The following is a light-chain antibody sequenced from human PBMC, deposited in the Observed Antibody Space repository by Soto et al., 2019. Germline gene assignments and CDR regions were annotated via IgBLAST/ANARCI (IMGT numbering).Light chain of an antibody. J-gene: IGKJ3*01. Sequence: DIQMTQSPYSLSASVGDRVTITCRASQNIRNYLNWYQQKPGKVPNLLIYGASSLQSGVPSRFSGSGSETDFTLTINNLQPEDFATYYCQQSYTAVFTFGPGTKVD. CDR2: GAS. CDR1: QNIRNY. CDR3: QQSYTAVFT. V-gene: IGKV1-39*01.